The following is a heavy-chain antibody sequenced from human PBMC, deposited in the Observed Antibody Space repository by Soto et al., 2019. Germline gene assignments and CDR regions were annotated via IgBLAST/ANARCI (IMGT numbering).Heavy chain of an antibody. CDR3: ARDLDPSGSYYTNY. Sequence: QVQLVQSGAEVKKPGASVTVSCKTSGYTFSTIGITWVRQAPGQGLKWMGWISPHKGDTYYAQRLQGRVTMTTDTSTSTAYMELRGLRSDDTAVYFCARDLDPSGSYYTNYWGQGTLVTVSS. V-gene: IGHV1-18*01. CDR2: ISPHKGDT. CDR1: GYTFSTIG. D-gene: IGHD3-10*01. J-gene: IGHJ4*02.